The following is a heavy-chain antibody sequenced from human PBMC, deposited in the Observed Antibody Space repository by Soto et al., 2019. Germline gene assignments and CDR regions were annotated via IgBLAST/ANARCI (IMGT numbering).Heavy chain of an antibody. J-gene: IGHJ6*02. CDR2: ISYDGSNK. CDR1: GFSISNYF. V-gene: IGHV3-30-3*01. CDR3: ARGDNYYGMDV. D-gene: IGHD2-15*01. Sequence: HVQLVESGGGVVQPGRSLRLSCAASGFSISNYFMHWVRQAPGKGLEWVAIISYDGSNKHYADSVKGRFTISRDNSKNTLYVQMNSLRAEDTAVYRCARGDNYYGMDVWGQGTTVTVSS.